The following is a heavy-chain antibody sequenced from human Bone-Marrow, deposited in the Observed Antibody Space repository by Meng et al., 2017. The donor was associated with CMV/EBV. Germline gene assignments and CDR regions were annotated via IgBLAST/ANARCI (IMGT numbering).Heavy chain of an antibody. CDR2: FNPNSGDT. J-gene: IGHJ6*02. Sequence: ASVKVSCKASGGTFSSYAISWVRQAPGQGLEWMGWFNPNSGDTNSAQKFQGRVTMTRDTSITTAFMELSSLRSDDTAVYFCARGVVPPRGNGYGMDVWGQGTTVTVSS. CDR3: ARGVVPPRGNGYGMDV. V-gene: IGHV1-2*02. CDR1: GGTFSSYA. D-gene: IGHD2-2*01.